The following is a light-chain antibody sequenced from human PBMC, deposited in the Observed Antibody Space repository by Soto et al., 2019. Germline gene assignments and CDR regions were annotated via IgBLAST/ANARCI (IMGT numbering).Light chain of an antibody. CDR1: TSDIGTYSY. J-gene: IGLJ1*01. V-gene: IGLV2-14*01. CDR2: EVS. CDR3: CSYAVTFYV. Sequence: QSALTQPASVSGSPGQSITISCTGTTSDIGTYSYVFWYQQHAGKAPKLIIYEVSHRPSGVSNRFSGSKSGSTASLTISGLQAEDEAHYYCCSYAVTFYVFGTGTKVTVL.